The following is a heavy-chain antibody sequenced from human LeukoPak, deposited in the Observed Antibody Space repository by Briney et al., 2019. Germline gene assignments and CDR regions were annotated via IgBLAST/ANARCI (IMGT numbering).Heavy chain of an antibody. D-gene: IGHD3-22*01. CDR3: ARDSGYYDFIGIHAINSHAFDI. V-gene: IGHV3-21*01. J-gene: IGHJ3*02. CDR2: ISSSSSYI. CDR1: GFTFSSYS. Sequence: PGGSLRLSCAASGFTFSSYSMNWVRQAPGKGLEWVSSISSSSSYIYYADSVKGRFTISRDNAKNSLYLQMNSLRAEDTAVYYCARDSGYYDFIGIHAINSHAFDIWGQGTMVTVSS.